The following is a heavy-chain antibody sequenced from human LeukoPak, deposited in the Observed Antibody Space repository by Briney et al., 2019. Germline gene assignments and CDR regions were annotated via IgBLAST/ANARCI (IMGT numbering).Heavy chain of an antibody. Sequence: PSETLCLTCTVSGGSISSGGYYWSWIRQHPGKGLVWIGYIYYRGSTYFIPTLKSRVTISVDTSKNQFSLKLSSLTAADTAVYYCAREGCSGGSCYSYYFDYWGQGTLVTVSS. CDR2: IYYRGST. D-gene: IGHD2-15*01. J-gene: IGHJ4*02. CDR3: AREGCSGGSCYSYYFDY. V-gene: IGHV4-31*03. CDR1: GGSISSGGYY.